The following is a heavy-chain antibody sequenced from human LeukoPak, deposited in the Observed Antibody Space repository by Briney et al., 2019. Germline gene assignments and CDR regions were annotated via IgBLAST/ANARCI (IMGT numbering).Heavy chain of an antibody. D-gene: IGHD4-17*01. CDR3: AREKGDYGDYGPHDY. CDR1: GYSTSSGYY. CDR2: IYHSGST. Sequence: PSETLSLTCTVSGYSTSSGYYWGWIRQPPGKGLEWIGSIYHSGSTYYNPSLKSRVTISVDTSKNQFSLKLSSVTAADTAVYYCAREKGDYGDYGPHDYWGQGTLVTVSS. V-gene: IGHV4-38-2*02. J-gene: IGHJ4*02.